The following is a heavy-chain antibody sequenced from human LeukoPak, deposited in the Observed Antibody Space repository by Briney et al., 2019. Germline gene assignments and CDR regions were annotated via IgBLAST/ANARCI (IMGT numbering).Heavy chain of an antibody. Sequence: GGSLRLSCAASGFTFSGYGMHWVRQAPGKGLEWVAVISYDGHNEYYGDSVKGRFTISRDNSKNTLYLQMNSLRAEDTAVYYCAKVPAHTMSPDYWGQGTLVTVSS. V-gene: IGHV3-30*18. D-gene: IGHD3-10*02. CDR2: ISYDGHNE. CDR3: AKVPAHTMSPDY. CDR1: GFTFSGYG. J-gene: IGHJ4*02.